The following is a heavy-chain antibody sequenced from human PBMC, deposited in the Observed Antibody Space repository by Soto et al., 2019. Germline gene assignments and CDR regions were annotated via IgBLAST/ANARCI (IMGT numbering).Heavy chain of an antibody. CDR2: IKEDGSEK. CDR3: ARVYFKYDY. Sequence: PGGSLRLPGVASRFTFSNYWMTWVRQAPGKGLEWVANIKEDGSEKYYVDSVKGRFTISRDNAKNSLYLQMNSLRAEDTAVYFCARVYFKYDYWGQGT. CDR1: RFTFSNYW. V-gene: IGHV3-7*01. J-gene: IGHJ4*02. D-gene: IGHD3-10*01.